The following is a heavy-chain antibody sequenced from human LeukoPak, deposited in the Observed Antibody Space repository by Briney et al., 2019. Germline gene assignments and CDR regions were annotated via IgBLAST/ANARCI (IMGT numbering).Heavy chain of an antibody. V-gene: IGHV1-18*01. J-gene: IGHJ5*02. CDR1: GYSFTSHG. CDR2: ISAYNGNT. D-gene: IGHD6-13*01. Sequence: VASVKVSCKASGYSFTSHGISWVRQAPGQGLEWMGWISAYNGNTNYAQKLQGRVIMTIDTLTSTAHMELRSLRSDDTAVYYCARFNIGVAAGGEYNWFDPWGQGTLVTVSS. CDR3: ARFNIGVAAGGEYNWFDP.